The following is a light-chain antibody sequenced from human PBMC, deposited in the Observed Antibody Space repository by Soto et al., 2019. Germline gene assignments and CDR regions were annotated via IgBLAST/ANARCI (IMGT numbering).Light chain of an antibody. Sequence: IQMTQSPSSLSASVGDRVTITCRASQSTSYYLNWYQQKPGKAPKLLIYAASSLQSGVPSRFSGSGSGTDFTLTISSLQPEDFATYYCLQDYNYPWTFGQGTKVDIK. V-gene: IGKV1-6*01. CDR2: AAS. CDR3: LQDYNYPWT. J-gene: IGKJ1*01. CDR1: QSTSYY.